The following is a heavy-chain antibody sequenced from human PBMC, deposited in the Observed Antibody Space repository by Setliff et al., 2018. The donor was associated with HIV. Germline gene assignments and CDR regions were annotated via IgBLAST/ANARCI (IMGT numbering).Heavy chain of an antibody. D-gene: IGHD6-19*01. J-gene: IGHJ3*01. V-gene: IGHV1-46*02. Sequence: ASVKVSCKASGNTFNSFYLHWVRQAPGQGLEWMGVINPSGGNTNFYAQKLQGRVTMTTDTSTSTVYMELRSLRSDDTAVYYCGRVPYRSAWFSGGHNPFDDWGQGTMVTVSS. CDR2: INPSGGNT. CDR3: GRVPYRSAWFSGGHNPFDD. CDR1: GNTFNSFY.